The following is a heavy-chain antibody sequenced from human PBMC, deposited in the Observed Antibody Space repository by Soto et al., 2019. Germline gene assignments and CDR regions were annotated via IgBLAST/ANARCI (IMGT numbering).Heavy chain of an antibody. CDR3: ARHRRTYSSSWDGTDY. CDR1: GYSFTSYW. D-gene: IGHD6-13*01. V-gene: IGHV5-51*01. Sequence: GESLKISCKGSGYSFTSYWIGWVRQMPGKGLEWMGIIYPGDSDTRYSPSFQGQVTISADKSISTAYLQWSSLKASDTAMYYCARHRRTYSSSWDGTDYWGQGTLVTVSS. CDR2: IYPGDSDT. J-gene: IGHJ4*02.